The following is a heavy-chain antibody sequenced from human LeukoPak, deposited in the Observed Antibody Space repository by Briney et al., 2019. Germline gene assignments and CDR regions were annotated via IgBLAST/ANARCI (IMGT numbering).Heavy chain of an antibody. D-gene: IGHD1-14*01. V-gene: IGHV3-72*01. CDR2: ITIEGDSYTT. J-gene: IGHJ4*02. CDR3: VRENWYPFDN. CDR1: GFTFSVYF. Sequence: GGSLRLSCAASGFTFSVYFMGWVRQAPGKGLEWVGRITIEGDSYTTEYAASVKCTFTISRHNSENSLFLQMNSLKTEDTAVYYCVRENWYPFDNSGQGTLVTVSS.